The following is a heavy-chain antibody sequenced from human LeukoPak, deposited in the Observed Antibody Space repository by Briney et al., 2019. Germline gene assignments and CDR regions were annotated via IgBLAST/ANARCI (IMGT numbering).Heavy chain of an antibody. J-gene: IGHJ4*02. V-gene: IGHV3-30*02. D-gene: IGHD3-10*01. CDR2: IGYDGRNK. Sequence: GGSLRLSCTASGFTFGDYAMSWFRQAPGKGLEWVTFIGYDGRNKYYADSVKGRFTISRDNSKNTLYLQMNSLRAEDTAVYYCAKDNAYYYADYWGQGTLVTVSS. CDR3: AKDNAYYYADY. CDR1: GFTFGDYA.